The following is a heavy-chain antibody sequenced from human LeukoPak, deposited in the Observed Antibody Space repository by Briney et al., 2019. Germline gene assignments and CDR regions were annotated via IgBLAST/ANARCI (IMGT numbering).Heavy chain of an antibody. CDR2: INPNSGGT. J-gene: IGHJ4*02. Sequence: GASVTVSFTSSAYTFTVYYMHWVRQAPGQGREWMGLINPNSGGTNYAQKFQGRDTMTRDTSISTAYMDLSRLRSDDTAVYYCAKKLRGYTGNPLHWGQGTLVTVSS. CDR1: AYTFTVYY. V-gene: IGHV1-2*02. CDR3: AKKLRGYTGNPLH. D-gene: IGHD5-12*01.